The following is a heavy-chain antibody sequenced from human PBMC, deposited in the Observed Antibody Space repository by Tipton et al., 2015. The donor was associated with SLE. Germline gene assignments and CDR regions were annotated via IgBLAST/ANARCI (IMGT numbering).Heavy chain of an antibody. Sequence: TLSLTCAVSGGSISSSNWWSWVRQPPGKGLEWIGEIYHSGSTNYNPSLKSRVTISVDKSKNQFSLKLSSVTAADTAVYYCARQVGSSGWPRGLDYWGQGTLVTVSS. J-gene: IGHJ4*02. CDR3: ARQVGSSGWPRGLDY. CDR1: GGSISSSNW. V-gene: IGHV4-4*02. D-gene: IGHD6-19*01. CDR2: IYHSGST.